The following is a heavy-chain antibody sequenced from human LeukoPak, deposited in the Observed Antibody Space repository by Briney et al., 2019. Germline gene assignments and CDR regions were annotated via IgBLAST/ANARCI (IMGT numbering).Heavy chain of an antibody. CDR3: ATGYCSSTSCYTEYFQH. CDR2: FDPEDGET. J-gene: IGHJ1*01. V-gene: IGHV1-24*01. CDR1: GYTLTELS. Sequence: ASVKVSCKVSGYTLTELSMHWVRQAPGKGLEWMGGFDPEDGETIYAQKFQGRVTMTEDTSTDTAYMELSSLRSEDTAVYYRATGYCSSTSCYTEYFQHWGQGTLVTVSS. D-gene: IGHD2-2*02.